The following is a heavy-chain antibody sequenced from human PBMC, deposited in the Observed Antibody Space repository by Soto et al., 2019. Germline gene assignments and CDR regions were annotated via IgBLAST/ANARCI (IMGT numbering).Heavy chain of an antibody. V-gene: IGHV4-30-4*01. CDR1: GGSISSGDYY. CDR3: ARAGSIAAMNWFDP. J-gene: IGHJ5*02. Sequence: NPSETLSLTCTVSGGSISSGDYYWSWIRQPPGKCLEWIGYIYYSGSTYYNPSLKSRVTISVDTSKNQFSLKLSSVTAADTAVYYCARAGSIAAMNWFDPWGQGTLVTVSS. CDR2: IYYSGST. D-gene: IGHD6-6*01.